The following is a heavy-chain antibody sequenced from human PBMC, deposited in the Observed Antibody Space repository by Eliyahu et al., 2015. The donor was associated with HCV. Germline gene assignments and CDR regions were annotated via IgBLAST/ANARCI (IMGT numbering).Heavy chain of an antibody. Sequence: QVQLVESGGGVVQPGTSLXLSCXAXGFNFXXYGMHWVRQAPGKGLEWXAVLSYDGNNEYYADSVKGRFTXSRDNSKNALYLQMDNLRVEDTAVYYCAKVVPGKTAXLCGMDVWGQGTTVTVSS. D-gene: IGHD6-6*01. J-gene: IGHJ6*02. CDR3: AKVVPGKTAXLCGMDV. CDR1: GFNFXXYG. CDR2: LSYDGNNE. V-gene: IGHV3-30*18.